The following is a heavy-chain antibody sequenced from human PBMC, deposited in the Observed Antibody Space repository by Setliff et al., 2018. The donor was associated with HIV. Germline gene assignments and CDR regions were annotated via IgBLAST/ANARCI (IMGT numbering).Heavy chain of an antibody. D-gene: IGHD1-26*01. CDR3: AGGPGTTSIDY. CDR2: INHSGST. J-gene: IGHJ4*02. V-gene: IGHV4-34*01. CDR1: GGSFSGYY. Sequence: TLSLICAVYGGSFSGYYWSWIRQPPGKGLEWIGEINHSGSTNYNMSLWSRVTISLDASRNQFSLELISVTAADTAVYYCAGGPGTTSIDYWAQGTLVTVSS.